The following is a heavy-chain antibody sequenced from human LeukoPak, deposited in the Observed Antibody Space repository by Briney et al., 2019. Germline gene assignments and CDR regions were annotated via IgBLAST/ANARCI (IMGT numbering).Heavy chain of an antibody. CDR1: GGSISSSRYY. CDR3: AKQRRDGYNYFDY. V-gene: IGHV4-39*01. D-gene: IGHD5-24*01. Sequence: PSETLSLTCTVSGGSISSSRYYWGWIRHPPGQGLEWIGNIYYSESTYYNPSLKSRVTISVDTSKNQFSLKLSSVTAADTAVYYCAKQRRDGYNYFDYWGQGTLVTVSS. CDR2: IYYSEST. J-gene: IGHJ4*02.